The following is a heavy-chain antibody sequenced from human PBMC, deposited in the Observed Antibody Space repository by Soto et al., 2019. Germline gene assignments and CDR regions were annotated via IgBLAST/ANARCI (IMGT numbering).Heavy chain of an antibody. CDR2: ITSDGKSK. CDR3: ARESGDWPLNWLTTGY. J-gene: IGHJ4*02. V-gene: IGHV3-74*01. Sequence: PGGSLRLSCAASGFNFSNYWMHWVRQRPGEGLVWVSRITSDGKSKAYAESVKGRFAISRDNAKNTLYLQMTGLTAEDTAVYYCARESGDWPLNWLTTGYWGQGTLVTVSS. D-gene: IGHD2-21*02. CDR1: GFNFSNYW.